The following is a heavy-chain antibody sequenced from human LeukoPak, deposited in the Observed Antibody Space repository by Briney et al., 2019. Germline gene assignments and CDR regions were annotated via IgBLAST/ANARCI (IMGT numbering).Heavy chain of an antibody. D-gene: IGHD2-15*01. CDR3: ARAPPGVVVAATTNWYFDL. Sequence: EASVKVSCKASGGTFSSYAISWVRQAPGQGLEWMGGIIPIFGTANYAQKFQGRVTITADESTSTAYMELSSLRSEDTAVYYCARAPPGVVVAATTNWYFDLWGRGTLVTVSS. CDR2: IIPIFGTA. CDR1: GGTFSSYA. J-gene: IGHJ2*01. V-gene: IGHV1-69*01.